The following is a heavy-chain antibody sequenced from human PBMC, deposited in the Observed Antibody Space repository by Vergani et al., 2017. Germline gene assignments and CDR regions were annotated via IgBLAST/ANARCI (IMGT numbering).Heavy chain of an antibody. CDR2: IYSGGST. CDR3: ARAVTAPGYFDY. CDR1: GFPVSSIY. Sequence: EVQLVESGGGLIQPGGSLRLSCAASGFPVSSIYMSWVRQAPGKGLEWVSVIYSGGSTYYADTVKGRFTIARDNSKNTLYLQMNSLRAEDTAVYYCARAVTAPGYFDYWGQGTLVTVSS. D-gene: IGHD4-17*01. V-gene: IGHV3-53*01. J-gene: IGHJ4*02.